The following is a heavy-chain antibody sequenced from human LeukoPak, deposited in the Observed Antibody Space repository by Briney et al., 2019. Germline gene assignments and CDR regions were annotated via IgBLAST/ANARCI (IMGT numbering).Heavy chain of an antibody. V-gene: IGHV4-39*01. J-gene: IGHJ4*02. Sequence: SETLSLTCSVSDGSINSDTYYWGWIRQPPGKGLEWIGGIYYSGSTYYNPSLKSRVTISVDTSKNQFSLKLSSVTAADTAVYYCASHYCSSTSCYTYFDYWGQGTLVTVSS. CDR1: DGSINSDTYY. D-gene: IGHD2-2*02. CDR2: IYYSGST. CDR3: ASHYCSSTSCYTYFDY.